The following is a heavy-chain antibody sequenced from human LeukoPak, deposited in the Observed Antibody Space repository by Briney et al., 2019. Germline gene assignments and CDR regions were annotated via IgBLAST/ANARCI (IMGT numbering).Heavy chain of an antibody. CDR1: GFTFSSYS. V-gene: IGHV3-48*04. CDR2: ISSSSGTI. CDR3: VRGDGDLFDF. Sequence: GGSLRLSCAASGFTFSSYSMNWVRQAPGKGLEWVSYISSSSGTIYYADSVKGRFTISRDNAKNSIHLQMGSLRVEDTAVYYCVRGDGDLFDFWGQGTLVSVSS. D-gene: IGHD4-17*01. J-gene: IGHJ4*02.